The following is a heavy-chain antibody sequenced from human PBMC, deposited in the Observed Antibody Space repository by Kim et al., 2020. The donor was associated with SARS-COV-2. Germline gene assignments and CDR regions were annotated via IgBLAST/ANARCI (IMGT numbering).Heavy chain of an antibody. CDR1: GYTFTDYG. V-gene: IGHV1-18*01. J-gene: IGHJ3*02. CDR3: ARDFRSGLDTFDI. D-gene: IGHD6-19*01. CDR2: IDTYNGRT. Sequence: ASVKVSCKASGYTFTDYGISWVRQAPGQWLEWMGWIDTYNGRTNYAQKLRGRVTMTTDTSTSTTYMELRSLRSDDTAVFYCARDFRSGLDTFDIWGQGTMVTVSS.